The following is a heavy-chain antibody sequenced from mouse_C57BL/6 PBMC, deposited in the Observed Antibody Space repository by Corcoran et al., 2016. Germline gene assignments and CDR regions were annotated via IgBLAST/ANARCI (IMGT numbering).Heavy chain of an antibody. J-gene: IGHJ3*01. CDR2: ISYDGSN. CDR1: GYSITSGYY. D-gene: IGHD2-4*01. V-gene: IGHV3-6*01. Sequence: DVQLQESGPGIVKPSQSLSLTCSVTGYSITSGYYWNWIRQFPGNKLEWMCYISYDGSNNYNPSLKNQISITRDTSKNQFFLKLNSVTIEDTATYDCAWGLRALFAYWGQGTLVTVSA. CDR3: AWGLRALFAY.